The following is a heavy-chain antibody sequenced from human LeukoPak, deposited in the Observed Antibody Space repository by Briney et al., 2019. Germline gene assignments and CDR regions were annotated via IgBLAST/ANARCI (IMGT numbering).Heavy chain of an antibody. J-gene: IGHJ4*02. CDR1: GYTFTDYY. D-gene: IGHD6-19*01. V-gene: IGHV1-69*13. CDR3: AKDESPLGRWLVHGVY. Sequence: ASVKVSCKASGYTFTDYYLHWVRQAPGQGLEWMGGIIPVFGTANYAQKFQGRVTITADDSTRTAYMELSSLKSEDTAVYYCAKDESPLGRWLVHGVYWGQGTLVTVSS. CDR2: IIPVFGTA.